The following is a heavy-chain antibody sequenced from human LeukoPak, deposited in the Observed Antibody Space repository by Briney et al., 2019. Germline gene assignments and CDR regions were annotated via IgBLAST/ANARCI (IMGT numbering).Heavy chain of an antibody. CDR2: IYYGGST. CDR3: AKSTYYYDTFVNAFDF. Sequence: SETLSLTCTVSGGSVSSSYYWGWIRQPPGKGLEWIGSIYYGGSTYYNASLRSRVTTSVDTSKNQFSLKLSSVTAADTAVYYCAKSTYYYDTFVNAFDFWGQGTVVTVSS. CDR1: GGSVSSSYY. D-gene: IGHD3-22*01. J-gene: IGHJ3*01. V-gene: IGHV4-39*07.